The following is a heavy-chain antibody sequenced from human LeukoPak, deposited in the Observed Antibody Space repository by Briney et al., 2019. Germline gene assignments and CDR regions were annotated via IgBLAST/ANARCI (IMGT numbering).Heavy chain of an antibody. Sequence: SETLSLTCTVSGGSVSPYYWSWIRQPPGKGLEWVGIIYSSGTTYYNPSLTSRVTISIDTSKNQFSLKLTSVTAADTAVYYCARSVTGVNNWFDSWGQGTLVTVSS. CDR1: GGSVSPYY. CDR2: IYSSGTT. CDR3: ARSVTGVNNWFDS. J-gene: IGHJ5*01. V-gene: IGHV4-4*09. D-gene: IGHD1-20*01.